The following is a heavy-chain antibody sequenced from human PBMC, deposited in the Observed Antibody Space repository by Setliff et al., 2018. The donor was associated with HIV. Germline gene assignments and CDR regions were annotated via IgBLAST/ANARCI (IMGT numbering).Heavy chain of an antibody. CDR1: GFTVTSNY. V-gene: IGHV3-66*02. Sequence: PGGSLRLSCAASGFTVTSNYMHWVRQAPGKGLEWVSVIYSGGTTYYVDSVKGRFTISRDTSKNTLYLQMNSLRGEDTAVYYCARDREESNGHYMDVWGKGTTVTVSS. D-gene: IGHD5-18*01. J-gene: IGHJ6*03. CDR3: ARDREESNGHYMDV. CDR2: IYSGGTT.